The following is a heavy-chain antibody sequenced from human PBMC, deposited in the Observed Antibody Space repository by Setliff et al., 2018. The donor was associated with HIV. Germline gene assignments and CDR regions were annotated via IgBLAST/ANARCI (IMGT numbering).Heavy chain of an antibody. Sequence: SETLSLTCTVSGGSISSGSYYWNWIRQPAGKGLEWIGRIYTSGSTNYNPSLKSRVTISVDTSKNQFSLKLSSVTAADTAVYYCARDGYSSSWYVISGSFDYWGQGILVTVSS. CDR3: ARDGYSSSWYVISGSFDY. CDR1: GGSISSGSYY. V-gene: IGHV4-61*02. J-gene: IGHJ4*02. CDR2: IYTSGST. D-gene: IGHD6-13*01.